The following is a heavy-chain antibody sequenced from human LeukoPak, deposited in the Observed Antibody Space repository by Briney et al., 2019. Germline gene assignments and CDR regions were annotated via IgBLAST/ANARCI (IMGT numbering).Heavy chain of an antibody. J-gene: IGHJ4*02. CDR3: ARASTRRYSSGWYYFDY. CDR1: GGSITSNSYY. D-gene: IGHD6-19*01. CDR2: IYYSGST. Sequence: PSETLSLTCTVSGGSITSNSYYWGWIRQPPGNGLEWIGSIYYSGSTYYNPSLKSRVTISGDTSKNQFSLKLSSVTAADTAVYYCARASTRRYSSGWYYFDYWGQGTLVTVSS. V-gene: IGHV4-39*07.